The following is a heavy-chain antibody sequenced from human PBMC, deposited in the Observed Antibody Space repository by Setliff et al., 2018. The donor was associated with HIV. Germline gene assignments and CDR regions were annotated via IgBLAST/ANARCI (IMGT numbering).Heavy chain of an antibody. D-gene: IGHD2-21*01. CDR3: ARPRLRGSGAFDI. V-gene: IGHV4-39*01. J-gene: IGHJ3*02. Sequence: SETLSLTCTVSGDSISSSTFYWGWIRQLPGKGLEWIGSIYYSGTTYYNPSLKSRVAISVDTSKNQFSLKLSSVTAADTAVYYCARPRLRGSGAFDIWGQGTMVTVSS. CDR2: IYYSGTT. CDR1: GDSISSSTFY.